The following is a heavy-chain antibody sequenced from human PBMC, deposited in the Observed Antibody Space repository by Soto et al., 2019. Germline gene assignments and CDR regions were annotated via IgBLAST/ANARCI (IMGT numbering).Heavy chain of an antibody. CDR2: MNPNSGNT. CDR3: ARGGYYYDSSAYYRPFDY. V-gene: IGHV1-8*01. CDR1: GYTFTSYD. D-gene: IGHD3-22*01. J-gene: IGHJ4*02. Sequence: ASVKVSCKASGYTFTSYDINWGRKATGQGLEWMGWMNPNSGNTGYAQKFQGRVTMTRSTSISTAYMELSSLRSEDTAVYYCARGGYYYDSSAYYRPFDYWGQGTLVTVSS.